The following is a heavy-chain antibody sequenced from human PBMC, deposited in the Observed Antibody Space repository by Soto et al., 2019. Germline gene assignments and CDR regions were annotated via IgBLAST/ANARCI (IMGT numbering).Heavy chain of an antibody. Sequence: PGGSLRLSCAASGFTFSSYSIHWVRQAQGKGLEWVAVISYDGSNKYYADSVKGRFTISRDNSKNTLYLQMNSLRAEDTAVYYCARNSKYFDYWGQGTLVTVSS. V-gene: IGHV3-30-3*01. CDR2: ISYDGSNK. J-gene: IGHJ4*02. CDR1: GFTFSSYS. D-gene: IGHD1-7*01. CDR3: ARNSKYFDY.